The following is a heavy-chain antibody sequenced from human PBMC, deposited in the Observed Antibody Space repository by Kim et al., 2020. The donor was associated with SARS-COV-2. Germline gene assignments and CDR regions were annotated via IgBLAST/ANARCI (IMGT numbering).Heavy chain of an antibody. CDR2: ISYDGDNK. Sequence: GGSLRLSCAASGFTFNSYGMHWVRQAPGKGLEWVAGISYDGDNKYYADSVKGRFTISKDNSKNTLFVQMNSLRAEDAAVYYCAQDPHGGDYYFEYWGQGSLVTVSS. V-gene: IGHV3-30*18. J-gene: IGHJ4*02. CDR3: AQDPHGGDYYFEY. CDR1: GFTFNSYG. D-gene: IGHD2-21*01.